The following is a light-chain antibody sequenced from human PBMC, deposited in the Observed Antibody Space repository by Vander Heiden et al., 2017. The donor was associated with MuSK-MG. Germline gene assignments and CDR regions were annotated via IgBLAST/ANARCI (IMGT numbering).Light chain of an antibody. CDR2: AAS. Sequence: DVQMTQSPSFVSASVGDTVTITCLASRDIGSWLGWYQQQRGKAPRLLMYAASTLQDGIPSRFLGSGSGTDFTLTIRNLQPEDFATYYCQQSESFPITFGHGTTVDSK. CDR3: QQSESFPIT. V-gene: IGKV1-12*01. CDR1: RDIGSW. J-gene: IGKJ3*01.